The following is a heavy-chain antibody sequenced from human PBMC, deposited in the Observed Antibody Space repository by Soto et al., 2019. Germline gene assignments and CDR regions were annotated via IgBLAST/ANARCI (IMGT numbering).Heavy chain of an antibody. CDR2: ISVNNGNT. Sequence: QVQLVQSGAELKKPGASAKVSCKASGYMFTSYGISWVRQAPGQGLEWMAWISVNNGNTNYAQKFQGRVTMTTDTSPNTAHMELRSLRYDDTAVYYCARFNGSGTNYYMDVWGKGTTVIVS. D-gene: IGHD3-10*01. J-gene: IGHJ6*03. CDR1: GYMFTSYG. CDR3: ARFNGSGTNYYMDV. V-gene: IGHV1-18*01.